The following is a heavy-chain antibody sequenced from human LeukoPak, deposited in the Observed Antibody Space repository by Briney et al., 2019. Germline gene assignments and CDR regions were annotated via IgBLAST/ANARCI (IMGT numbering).Heavy chain of an antibody. CDR1: GGSISSYY. V-gene: IGHV4-59*12. J-gene: IGHJ4*02. CDR3: SRESGAYCPFGF. Sequence: PSETLSLTCTVSGGSISSYYWSWIRQPPGKGLEWIGEISLRGLTNYNPSLMSRVTMSLDKSKNLPTLNLTSVTAADTAVYYCSRESGAYCPFGFWGQGALVTVAS. D-gene: IGHD1-26*01. CDR2: ISLRGLT.